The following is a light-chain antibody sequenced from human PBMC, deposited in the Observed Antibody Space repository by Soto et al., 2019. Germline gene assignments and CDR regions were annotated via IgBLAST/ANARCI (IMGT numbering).Light chain of an antibody. CDR3: QHYGNSLWT. Sequence: ETVLTQSPGTLSLSPGERATLSCRASQRVSIAYLAWYQQKPGQAPRLLIYGASNRATGIPDRFSGSGSGTDFTLTISRLEPEDFAVYFCQHYGNSLWTFGQGTKVEIK. J-gene: IGKJ1*01. V-gene: IGKV3-20*01. CDR2: GAS. CDR1: QRVSIAY.